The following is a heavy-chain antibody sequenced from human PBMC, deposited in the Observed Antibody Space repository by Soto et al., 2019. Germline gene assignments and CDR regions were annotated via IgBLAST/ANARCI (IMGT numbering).Heavy chain of an antibody. V-gene: IGHV3-64D*06. CDR3: VKGLYPRSYYFDY. D-gene: IGHD1-26*01. J-gene: IGHJ4*02. CDR2: ISNNGSNK. Sequence: GKGLECVSAISNNGSNKYYADSVKGRFTISRDNSKNTLYLQMNSLRAEDTAVYYCVKGLYPRSYYFDYWGQGTLVTVSS.